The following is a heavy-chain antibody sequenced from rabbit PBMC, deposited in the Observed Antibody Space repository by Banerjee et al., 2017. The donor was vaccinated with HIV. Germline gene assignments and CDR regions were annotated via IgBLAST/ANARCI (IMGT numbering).Heavy chain of an antibody. CDR3: ARIITIPYYFNL. V-gene: IGHV1S45*01. D-gene: IGHD2-1*01. J-gene: IGHJ4*01. Sequence: QEQLVESGGDLVKPGASLTLTCTASGIDFSSGYYMCWVRQAPGKGLEWIACIYAGSGGSPYYASWAKGRFTISKTSSTTVTLQMTSLTAADTATYFCARIITIPYYFNLWGPGTLVTVS. CDR1: GIDFSSGYY. CDR2: IYAGSGGSP.